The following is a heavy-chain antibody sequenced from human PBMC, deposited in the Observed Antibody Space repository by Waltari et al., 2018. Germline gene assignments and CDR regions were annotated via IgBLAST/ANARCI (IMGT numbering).Heavy chain of an antibody. CDR1: GDSASNPYL. CDR3: ARDRGRGLYLDT. D-gene: IGHD2-15*01. CDR2: VHGSTGRT. Sequence: QLQLQESGPGLVQPSGTLSLTCAVSGDSASNPYLWNWVRQPPGKGPDRIGQVHGSTGRTNYNPSLASRVTVSLDTYNNQFSLKLTYATAADTAVYYCARDRGRGLYLDTWGPGTLVTVSP. J-gene: IGHJ4*02. V-gene: IGHV4-4*02.